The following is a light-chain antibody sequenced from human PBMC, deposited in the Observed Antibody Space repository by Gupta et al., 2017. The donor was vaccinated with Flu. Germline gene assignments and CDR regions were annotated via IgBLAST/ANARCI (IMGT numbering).Light chain of an antibody. V-gene: IGLV1-47*02. CDR2: SNN. CDR1: SSNIGTNY. Sequence: TISCSGSSSNIGTNYVHWYQQHPGTAPKLLIYSNNERLSGVPDRFSGSKSGTSASLAISGLRSEDEADYYCAAWDVSRSSYVFGTGTKVTVL. CDR3: AAWDVSRSSYV. J-gene: IGLJ1*01.